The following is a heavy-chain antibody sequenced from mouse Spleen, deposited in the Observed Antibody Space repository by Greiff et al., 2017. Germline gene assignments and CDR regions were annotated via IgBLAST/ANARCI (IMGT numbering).Heavy chain of an antibody. Sequence: EVQRVESGGGLVKPGGSLKLSCAASGFTFSSYAMSWVRQTPEKRLEWVATISSGGSYTYYPDSVKGRFTISRDNAKNTLYLQMSSLRSEDTAMYYCARQNYGSSLYWYFYVWGAGTTVTVSS. V-gene: IGHV5-9-3*01. CDR1: GFTFSSYA. CDR2: ISSGGSYT. J-gene: IGHJ1*01. CDR3: ARQNYGSSLYWYFYV. D-gene: IGHD1-1*01.